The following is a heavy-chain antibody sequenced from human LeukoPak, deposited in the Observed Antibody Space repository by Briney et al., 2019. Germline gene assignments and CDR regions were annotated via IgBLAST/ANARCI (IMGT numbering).Heavy chain of an antibody. CDR3: ARDSGEWIQLWYFDY. CDR1: GYTFTSYG. CDR2: ISAYNGNT. V-gene: IGHV1-18*01. D-gene: IGHD5-18*01. Sequence: ASVKVSCKASGYTFTSYGISWVRQAPGQGLEWMGWISAYNGNTNYAQKLQGRVTMTTDTSTSTAYMELRSLRSDDTAVYYCARDSGEWIQLWYFDYWGQGTLVTVSS. J-gene: IGHJ4*02.